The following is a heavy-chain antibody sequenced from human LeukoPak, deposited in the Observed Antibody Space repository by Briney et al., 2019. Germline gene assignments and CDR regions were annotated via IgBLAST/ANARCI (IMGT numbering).Heavy chain of an antibody. CDR2: MSGRGVST. D-gene: IGHD2-15*01. Sequence: GGSLRLSCAASGFTFTNYAMSWVRQAPGKGLEWVSGMSGRGVSTYYADSVKCRFTISSDNSKNTLYLHMNSLRAEDTAIYYCAKDCNGGNCYIDYWGQGTLVTVAS. J-gene: IGHJ4*02. CDR3: AKDCNGGNCYIDY. V-gene: IGHV3-23*01. CDR1: GFTFTNYA.